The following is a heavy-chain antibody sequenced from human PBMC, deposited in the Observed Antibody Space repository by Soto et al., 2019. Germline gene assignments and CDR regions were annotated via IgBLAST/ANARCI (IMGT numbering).Heavy chain of an antibody. CDR1: GFTLSSYW. J-gene: IGHJ4*02. Sequence: GGSLRLSCAASGFTLSSYWMHWVRQAPGKGLEWVSRINRDGSSTSYADSVKGRFTISRDSAKNTLYLRMNSLRAEDTAVYYCARDPAPIGWYDYWGQGTLVTVSS. CDR3: ARDPAPIGWYDY. V-gene: IGHV3-74*01. D-gene: IGHD6-19*01. CDR2: INRDGSST.